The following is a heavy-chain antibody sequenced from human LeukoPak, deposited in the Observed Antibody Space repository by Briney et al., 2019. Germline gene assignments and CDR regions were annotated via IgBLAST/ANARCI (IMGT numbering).Heavy chain of an antibody. CDR3: AGVSGFGELSGAFDI. CDR1: GFTFSSYG. V-gene: IGHV3-30*02. CDR2: IRYDGSNK. Sequence: GGSLRLSCAASGFTFSSYGMHWVRQAPGKGLEWVAFIRYDGSNKYYADSVKGRFTISRDNSKNTLYLQMNSLRAEDTAVYYCAGVSGFGELSGAFDIWGQGTMVTVSS. D-gene: IGHD3-10*01. J-gene: IGHJ3*02.